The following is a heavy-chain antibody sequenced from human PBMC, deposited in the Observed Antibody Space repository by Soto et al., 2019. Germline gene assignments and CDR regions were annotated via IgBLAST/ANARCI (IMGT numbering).Heavy chain of an antibody. D-gene: IGHD2-2*02. CDR3: ARDRDYTAFDI. CDR1: GGSVSSGSYY. CDR2: IYYSGST. J-gene: IGHJ3*02. V-gene: IGHV4-61*01. Sequence: PSETLSLTCTVSGGSVSSGSYYWSWIRQPPGKGLEWIGYIYYSGSTNYNPSLKSRVTISVDTSKNQFSLKLSSVTAADTAVYYCARDRDYTAFDIWGQGTMVTVSS.